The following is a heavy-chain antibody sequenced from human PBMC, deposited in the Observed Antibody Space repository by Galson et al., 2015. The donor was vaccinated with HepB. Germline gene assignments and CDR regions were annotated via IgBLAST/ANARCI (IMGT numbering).Heavy chain of an antibody. CDR3: ARSPRYWGTYLTYFDY. J-gene: IGHJ4*02. V-gene: IGHV6-1*01. Sequence: CAISGDSVSSNSAAWHWIRQSPSRGLEWLGRTYYRSKWYYDYAVSVKSRITINPDTSNNQFSLQLNSVTPEDTAVYYCARSPRYWGTYLTYFDYWGQGTLVTVSS. CDR2: TYYRSKWYY. D-gene: IGHD1-26*01. CDR1: GDSVSSNSAA.